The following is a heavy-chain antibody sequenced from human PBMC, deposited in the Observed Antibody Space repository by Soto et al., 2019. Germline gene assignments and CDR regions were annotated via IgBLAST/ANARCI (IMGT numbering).Heavy chain of an antibody. CDR2: IYYSGST. CDR1: GGSISSGGYY. J-gene: IGHJ6*02. CDR3: ARILRITMIVVPHDGMDV. Sequence: QVQLQESGPGLVKPSQTLSLTCTVSGGSISSGGYYWSWIRQHQGKGLEWIGYIYYSGSTYYNPSLKSRVTISVDTSKNQFSLKLSSVTAADTAVYYCARILRITMIVVPHDGMDVWGQGTTVTVSS. V-gene: IGHV4-31*03. D-gene: IGHD3-22*01.